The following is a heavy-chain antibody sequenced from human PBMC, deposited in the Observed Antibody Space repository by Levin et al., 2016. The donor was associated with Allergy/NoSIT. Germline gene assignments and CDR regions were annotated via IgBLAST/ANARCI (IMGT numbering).Heavy chain of an antibody. J-gene: IGHJ3*02. D-gene: IGHD3-16*01. Sequence: SGPTLVKPTETLTLTCTVSGFSLNNDRMRVGWIRQPPGKALEWLAHISSNDEKFYSTSLNSRLTVSKDTSKSQVVLTMTNMDPVDTATYYCARIPGRPGDIKDAFDIWGQGRMVTVSS. CDR1: GFSLNNDRMR. CDR2: ISSNDEK. V-gene: IGHV2-26*01. CDR3: ARIPGRPGDIKDAFDI.